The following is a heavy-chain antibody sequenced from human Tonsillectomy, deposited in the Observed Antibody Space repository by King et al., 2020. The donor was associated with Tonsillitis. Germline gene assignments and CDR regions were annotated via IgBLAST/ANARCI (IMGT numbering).Heavy chain of an antibody. D-gene: IGHD3-10*01. CDR1: GYRFTNYW. Sequence: VQLVESRAEVKKPGESLTISCEAFGYRFTNYWIGWVRQMPGKGLEWMGIIYPADSDTRYSPSFQGQVTISADKSISTAYLQWSSLEASDTAMYYCVRAHSDFDYWGQGTLVTVSS. V-gene: IGHV5-51*01. J-gene: IGHJ4*02. CDR2: IYPADSDT. CDR3: VRAHSDFDY.